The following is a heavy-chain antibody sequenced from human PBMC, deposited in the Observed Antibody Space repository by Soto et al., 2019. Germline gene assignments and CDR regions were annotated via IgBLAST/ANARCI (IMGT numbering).Heavy chain of an antibody. V-gene: IGHV3-48*03. J-gene: IGHJ4*02. Sequence: EVQLVESGGGLVQPGGSLRLSCAASGFTFSSYEMNWVRQAPGKGLEWVSYISSSGSTIYYADSVKGRFTISRDNAKNSLYMQMNSLRAEDTAVYYCARDAGRYYGSGSYYLFDYWGQGTLVTVSS. CDR1: GFTFSSYE. CDR2: ISSSGSTI. CDR3: ARDAGRYYGSGSYYLFDY. D-gene: IGHD3-10*01.